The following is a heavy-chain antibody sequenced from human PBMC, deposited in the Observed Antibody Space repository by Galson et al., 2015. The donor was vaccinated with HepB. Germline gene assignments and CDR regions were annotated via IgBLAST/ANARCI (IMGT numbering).Heavy chain of an antibody. J-gene: IGHJ4*02. Sequence: SLRLSCAASGFTFGDYAVSWFRQAPGKGLEWVGFIRSKAYGGTTEYAASVKGRFTISRDDSKSIAYLQMNSLKTEDTAVYYCTKEAMVATTFDFDYWGQGTLVTVSS. CDR1: GFTFGDYA. D-gene: IGHD5-12*01. CDR2: IRSKAYGGTT. CDR3: TKEAMVATTFDFDY. V-gene: IGHV3-49*03.